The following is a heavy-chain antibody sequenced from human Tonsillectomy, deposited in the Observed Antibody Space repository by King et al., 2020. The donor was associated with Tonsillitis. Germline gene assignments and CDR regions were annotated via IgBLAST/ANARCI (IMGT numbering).Heavy chain of an antibody. D-gene: IGHD3-9*01. CDR1: GYTFTSYG. CDR2: ISTYNGHT. V-gene: IGHV1-18*01. J-gene: IGHJ4*02. Sequence: VQLVESGTEVKKPGASVTVSCTASGYTFTSYGISWVRQAPGQGLEWMGWISTYNGHTESAQKFQGRVTMTTDTSTTTVYMELRSLRSDDTALYYCATDLRDTFTGEYSFAAWGQGTLVTVSS. CDR3: ATDLRDTFTGEYSFAA.